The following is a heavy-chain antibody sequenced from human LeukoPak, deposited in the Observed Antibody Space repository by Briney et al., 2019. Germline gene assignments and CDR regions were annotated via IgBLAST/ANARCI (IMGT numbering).Heavy chain of an antibody. CDR3: ATRRDIVVVVAVFDAFDI. Sequence: SVSVSCAASGYTFTSYGISCGRQAPGQGLEWRGWISAYNGNTNYAQKLQGRVTMTTDTSTSTAYMELRSLRSDDTAVYYCATRRDIVVVVAVFDAFDIWGQGTMVTVSS. J-gene: IGHJ3*02. CDR2: ISAYNGNT. V-gene: IGHV1-18*01. D-gene: IGHD2-15*01. CDR1: GYTFTSYG.